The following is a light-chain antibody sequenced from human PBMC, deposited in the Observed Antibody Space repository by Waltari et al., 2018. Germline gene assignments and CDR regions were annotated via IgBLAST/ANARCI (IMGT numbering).Light chain of an antibody. J-gene: IGLJ2*01. CDR3: QYFDSSLSVV. CDR1: TSNIRADHD. Sequence: QSVLTQPPSVSGAPGQRVTIPCTGSTSNIRADHDVHWYQPLPGTAPRLLIYGHSNRPSGVPDRFSGSKSGTSASLAITGLQAEDEADYYCQYFDSSLSVVFGGGTKLTVV. CDR2: GHS. V-gene: IGLV1-40*01.